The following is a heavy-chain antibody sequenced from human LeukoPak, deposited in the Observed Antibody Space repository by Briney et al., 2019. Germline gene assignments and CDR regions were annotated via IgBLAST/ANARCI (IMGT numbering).Heavy chain of an antibody. J-gene: IGHJ6*03. CDR1: GGSISRGCYY. D-gene: IGHD4-23*01. CDR3: ARWGIYGGNPWDYYYYMDV. V-gene: IGHV4-30-2*01. CDR2: IFHSGST. Sequence: SESRSLTCLVSGGSISRGCYYWSWIRQPPGRGLDGFGYIFHSGSTYYKPVLKSRVTISGDRSKKQFSLKLSSVTAADTAWYYCARWGIYGGNPWDYYYYMDVWGKGTTVTVPS.